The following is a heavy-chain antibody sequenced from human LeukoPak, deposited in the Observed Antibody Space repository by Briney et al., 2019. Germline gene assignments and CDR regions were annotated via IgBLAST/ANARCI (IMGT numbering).Heavy chain of an antibody. CDR1: GYTFTSYD. D-gene: IGHD1-26*01. V-gene: IGHV1-69*05. CDR2: IIPIFGTA. J-gene: IGHJ5*02. Sequence: SVKVSCKASGYTFTSYDISWVRQAPGQGLEWMGRIIPIFGTANYAQKFQGRVTITTDESTSTAYMELSSLRSEDTAVYYCARDQSSVWEYSGSQNLDPWGQGTLVTVSS. CDR3: ARDQSSVWEYSGSQNLDP.